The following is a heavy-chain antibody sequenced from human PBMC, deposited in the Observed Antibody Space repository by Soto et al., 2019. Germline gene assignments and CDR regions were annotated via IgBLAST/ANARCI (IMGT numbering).Heavy chain of an antibody. CDR3: ARDAETHSYCSRTSCGLDP. CDR2: ISYDGNYK. J-gene: IGHJ5*02. CDR1: GFSFSNYG. D-gene: IGHD2-2*01. V-gene: IGHV3-30*03. Sequence: QVQLVGSGGGVVQPGRSLRLSCEASGFSFSNYGMHWVRQAPGKGLEWLAVISYDGNYKYYSDSVKGRFTVSRDSSKNKVYLEKDSLRAGDTALYYCARDAETHSYCSRTSCGLDPWGQGTLVTVSS.